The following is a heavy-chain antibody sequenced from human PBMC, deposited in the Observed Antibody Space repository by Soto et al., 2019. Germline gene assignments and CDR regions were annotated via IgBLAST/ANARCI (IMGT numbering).Heavy chain of an antibody. D-gene: IGHD3-3*01. CDR3: ARGLLQYYDFWSGYSTGLDY. V-gene: IGHV4-59*01. Sequence: SETLSLTCTVSGGSISSYYWSWIRQPPGKGLEWIGYIYYSGSTNYNPSLKSRVTISVDTSKNQFSLKLSSVTAADTAVYYCARGLLQYYDFWSGYSTGLDYWGQGTLVTVSS. J-gene: IGHJ4*02. CDR1: GGSISSYY. CDR2: IYYSGST.